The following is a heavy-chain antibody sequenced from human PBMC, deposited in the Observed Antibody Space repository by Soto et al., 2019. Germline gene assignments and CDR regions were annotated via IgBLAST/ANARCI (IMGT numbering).Heavy chain of an antibody. V-gene: IGHV4-59*01. CDR2: IYYSGST. Sequence: SETLSLTCTVSGGSISSYYWSWIRQPPGKGLEWIGYIYYSGSTNYNPSLKSRVTISVDTSKNQFSLKLSSVTAADTAVYYCARGVTDRGEWFGESYFDYWGLGTLVTVS. D-gene: IGHD3-10*01. CDR3: ARGVTDRGEWFGESYFDY. CDR1: GGSISSYY. J-gene: IGHJ4*02.